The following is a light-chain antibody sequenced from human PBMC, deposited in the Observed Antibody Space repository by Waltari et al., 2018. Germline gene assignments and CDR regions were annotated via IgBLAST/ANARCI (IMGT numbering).Light chain of an antibody. J-gene: IGKJ1*01. CDR2: ASS. CDR3: QPSLSPPWT. V-gene: IGKV1-39*01. CDR1: QSVGNY. Sequence: DIQMTQSPSSLSASVGDRVTISCRASQSVGNYLNWYQHEPGKAPKLLIYASSNLESGVPSRFGGSGSGTDFTLTISSLQPDDSATYYCQPSLSPPWTFGQGTKLEIK.